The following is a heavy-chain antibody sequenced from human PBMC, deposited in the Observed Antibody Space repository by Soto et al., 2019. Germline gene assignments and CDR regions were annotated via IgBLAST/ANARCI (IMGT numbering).Heavy chain of an antibody. Sequence: GGSLRLSCAASGFTFSSYGMHWVRQAPGKGLEWVAVIWYDGSNKYYADSVKGRFTISRDNSKNTLYLQMNSLRAEDTAVYYCARELASSSGWSKDYYYYGMDVWGQGTTVTVSS. V-gene: IGHV3-33*01. CDR2: IWYDGSNK. CDR3: ARELASSSGWSKDYYYYGMDV. J-gene: IGHJ6*02. CDR1: GFTFSSYG. D-gene: IGHD6-19*01.